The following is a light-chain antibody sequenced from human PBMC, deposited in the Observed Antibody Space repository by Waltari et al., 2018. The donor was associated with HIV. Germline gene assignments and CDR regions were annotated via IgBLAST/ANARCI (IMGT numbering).Light chain of an antibody. CDR2: GAS. CDR1: QIVSSAY. CDR3: QQYGNSPET. J-gene: IGKJ1*01. V-gene: IGKV3-20*01. Sequence: EIVLTQSPGTLSLSPGERATLSCRASQIVSSAYLAWYQQKPGQAPRLLIYGASTRATGVPDRFSGSGVGTDFTLTISRLEPEDFAVYYCQQYGNSPETFGQGARVEI.